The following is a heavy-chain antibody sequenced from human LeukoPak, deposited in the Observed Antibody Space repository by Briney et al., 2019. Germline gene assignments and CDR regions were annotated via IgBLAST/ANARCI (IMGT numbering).Heavy chain of an antibody. V-gene: IGHV3-21*01. CDR3: ARDFAGFTYGDYEDY. J-gene: IGHJ4*02. D-gene: IGHD4-17*01. CDR1: GFTFSSYS. CDR2: ISSSSSYI. Sequence: PGGSLRLSCAASGFTFSSYSMNWVRQAPGKGLEWVSSISSSSSYIYYADSVKGRFTISRDNAKNSLYLQMNSLRAEDTTVYYCARDFAGFTYGDYEDYWGQGTLVTVSS.